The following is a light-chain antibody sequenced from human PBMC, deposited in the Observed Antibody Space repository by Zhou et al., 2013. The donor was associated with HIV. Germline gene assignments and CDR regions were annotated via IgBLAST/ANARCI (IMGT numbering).Light chain of an antibody. Sequence: NVLTQSPGTLSLSPGERATLSCRASQSVSSNFLAWYQQKPGLAPRLLIYDASNRATGIPDRFSGSGSGTDFTLTISGLEPEDFAVYYCHHYGSSSWTFGLGTKVEFK. J-gene: IGKJ1*01. CDR1: QSVSSNF. CDR3: HHYGSSSWT. V-gene: IGKV3D-20*01. CDR2: DAS.